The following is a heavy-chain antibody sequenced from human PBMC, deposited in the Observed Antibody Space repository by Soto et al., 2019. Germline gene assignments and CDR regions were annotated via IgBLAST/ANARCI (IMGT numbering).Heavy chain of an antibody. CDR2: INSDGSST. Sequence: PGGSLRLSCAASGFTFSSYWMHWVRQAPGKGLVWVSRINSDGSSTSYADSVKGRFTISRDNAKNTLYLQMNSLRAEDTAVYYCARDYCSGGSCYSYYYYGMDVWGQGTTVTVSS. CDR1: GFTFSSYW. CDR3: ARDYCSGGSCYSYYYYGMDV. J-gene: IGHJ6*02. V-gene: IGHV3-74*01. D-gene: IGHD2-15*01.